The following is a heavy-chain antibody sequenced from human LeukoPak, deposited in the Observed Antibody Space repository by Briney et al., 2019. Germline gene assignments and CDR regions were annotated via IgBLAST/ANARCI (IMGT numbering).Heavy chain of an antibody. CDR1: AFTFSSYG. D-gene: IGHD2-2*02. CDR3: ARGPIPDY. Sequence: PGGSLRLSCAASAFTFSSYGMHWVRQAPGKGLEWVAVISYDGSNKYYADSVKGRFTISRDNAKNTLYLQMNSLRAGDTAVYYCARGPIPDYWGQGTLVTVSS. J-gene: IGHJ4*02. V-gene: IGHV3-30*03. CDR2: ISYDGSNK.